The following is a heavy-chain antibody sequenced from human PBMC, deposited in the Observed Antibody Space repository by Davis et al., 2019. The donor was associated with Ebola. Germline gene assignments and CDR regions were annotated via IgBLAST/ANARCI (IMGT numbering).Heavy chain of an antibody. J-gene: IGHJ6*02. CDR1: GFTFSSYG. CDR3: AKDLLGYCSSTSCYYSGSDV. D-gene: IGHD2-2*01. CDR2: ISYDGSNK. Sequence: GESLKISCAASGFTFSSYGMHWVRQAPGKGLEWVAVISYDGSNKYYADSVKGRFTISRDNSKNTLYLQMNSLRAEDTAVYYCAKDLLGYCSSTSCYYSGSDVWGQGTTVTVSS. V-gene: IGHV3-30*18.